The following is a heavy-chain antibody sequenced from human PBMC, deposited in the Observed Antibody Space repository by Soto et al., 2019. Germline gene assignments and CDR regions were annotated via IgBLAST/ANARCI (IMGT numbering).Heavy chain of an antibody. CDR3: ARITLDPIVQSEKGEIWFDP. CDR1: GFSLSNARMG. Sequence: SGPTLVNPPQTLTLTCTVSGFSLSNARMGVSWIRQPPGKALEWLAHIFSNDEKSYSTSLKSRLTISKDTSKSQVVLTMTNMDPVDTATYYCARITLDPIVQSEKGEIWFDPWGQGTLVTVSS. D-gene: IGHD1-1*01. V-gene: IGHV2-26*01. CDR2: IFSNDEK. J-gene: IGHJ5*02.